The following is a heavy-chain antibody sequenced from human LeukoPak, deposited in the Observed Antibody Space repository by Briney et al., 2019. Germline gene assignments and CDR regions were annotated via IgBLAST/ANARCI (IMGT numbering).Heavy chain of an antibody. CDR1: GFTVSSNY. D-gene: IGHD2-2*01. V-gene: IGHV3-66*01. CDR2: IYSGGST. J-gene: IGHJ6*02. CDR3: ARAYCSSTSCLYYYGMDV. Sequence: PGGSLRLSCAASGFTVSSNYMSWVRQAPGKGLEWVSVIYSGGSTYYADSVKGRFTISRENSKNTLYLQMNGLRAEDTAVYYCARAYCSSTSCLYYYGMDVWGQGTTVTVSS.